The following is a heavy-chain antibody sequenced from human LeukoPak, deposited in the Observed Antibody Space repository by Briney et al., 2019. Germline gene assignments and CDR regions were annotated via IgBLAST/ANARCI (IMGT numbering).Heavy chain of an antibody. CDR3: ARASVVAGSGLDY. CDR2: IYPSGST. J-gene: IGHJ4*02. CDR1: GGSISSDGYS. D-gene: IGHD6-19*01. Sequence: SQTLSLTCAVSGGSISSDGYSWSWIRQPPGKGLEWIGYIYPSGSTYYNPSLKSRVTISVDRSKNQFSLKLNSVTAADTAVYYCARASVVAGSGLDYWGQGTLVTVSS. V-gene: IGHV4-30-2*01.